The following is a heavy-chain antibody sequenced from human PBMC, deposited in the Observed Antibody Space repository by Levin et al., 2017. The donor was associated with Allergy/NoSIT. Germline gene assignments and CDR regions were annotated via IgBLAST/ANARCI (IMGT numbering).Heavy chain of an antibody. CDR2: IYWDDDK. CDR3: AHSRPGVDWFDP. D-gene: IGHD6-6*01. V-gene: IGHV2-5*02. Sequence: SGPTLVKPTQTLTLTCTFSGFSLSTSRVGVGWIRPPPGKALEWLALIYWDDDKRYSPSLKNRLTITKDTSKNQVVLTMTNMDPVDTATYYCAHSRPGVDWFDPWGQGTLVTVSS. CDR1: GFSLSTSRVG. J-gene: IGHJ5*02.